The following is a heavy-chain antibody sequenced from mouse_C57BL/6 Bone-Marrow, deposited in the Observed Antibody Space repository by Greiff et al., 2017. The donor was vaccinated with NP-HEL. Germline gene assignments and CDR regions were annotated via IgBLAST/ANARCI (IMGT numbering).Heavy chain of an antibody. CDR2: INPSTGGT. CDR1: GYSFTGYY. Sequence: EVKLVESGPELVKPGASVKISCKASGYSFTGYYMNWVKQSPEKSLEWIGEINPSTGGTTYNQKFKAKATLHVDKSSSTAYMQLKSLTSEDSAVYYCARRGLLRSWFAYWGQGTLVTVSA. CDR3: ARRGLLRSWFAY. D-gene: IGHD1-1*01. J-gene: IGHJ3*01. V-gene: IGHV1-42*01.